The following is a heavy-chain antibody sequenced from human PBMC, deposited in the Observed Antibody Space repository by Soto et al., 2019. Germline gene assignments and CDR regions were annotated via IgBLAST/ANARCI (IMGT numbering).Heavy chain of an antibody. CDR3: ARFYDNSAWPAY. CDR2: IWFDGSQK. V-gene: IGHV3-33*01. J-gene: IGHJ4*02. D-gene: IGHD3-22*01. CDR1: GFSFSSYG. Sequence: GGSLRLSCVASGFSFSSYGMHWVRQAPGKGLEWVAVIWFDGSQKYYVDSVKGRFTVSRDNSKDTLYLEMNSLRVEDTAVYYCARFYDNSAWPAYWGQGTLVTVS.